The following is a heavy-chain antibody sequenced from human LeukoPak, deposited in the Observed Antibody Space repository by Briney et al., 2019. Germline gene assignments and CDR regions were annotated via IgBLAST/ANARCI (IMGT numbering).Heavy chain of an antibody. CDR1: GGSISSYY. CDR2: IYTSGSI. V-gene: IGHV4-4*07. Sequence: SETLSLTCTVSGGSISSYYWSWIRQPAGKGLEWIGRIYTSGSINYNPSVKSRVTMSVDTSKKQFSLKLSSVTAADTAVYYCARDYPYSSGWYRIGGFDYWGQGTLVTVSS. CDR3: ARDYPYSSGWYRIGGFDY. D-gene: IGHD6-19*01. J-gene: IGHJ4*02.